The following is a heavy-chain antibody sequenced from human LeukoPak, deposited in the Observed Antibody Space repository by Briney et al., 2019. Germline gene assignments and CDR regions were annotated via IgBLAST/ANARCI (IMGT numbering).Heavy chain of an antibody. V-gene: IGHV4-59*01. CDR1: GGSISSYY. Sequence: SETLSLTCTVSGGSISSYYWSWIRQPPGKGLEWIGYIYYSGSTNYNPSLKSRVTISVDTSKNQFSLKLSSVTAADTAVYYCARDLGGRAFDIWGQGTMVTVSS. CDR3: ARDLGGRAFDI. D-gene: IGHD3-16*01. CDR2: IYYSGST. J-gene: IGHJ3*02.